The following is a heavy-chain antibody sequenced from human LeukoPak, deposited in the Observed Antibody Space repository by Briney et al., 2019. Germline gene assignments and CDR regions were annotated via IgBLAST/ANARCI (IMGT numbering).Heavy chain of an antibody. Sequence: PSETLSLACTVSGDSISSYYWSWLRQPPGKRLEWIGYVSNIETTNYNPSLKSRVTISVDTSKNQFSLKLSSVTAADTAVYYCARGSYSASYYYYYMDVWGKGTTVTVSS. CDR2: VSNIETT. CDR1: GDSISSYY. D-gene: IGHD2-21*01. J-gene: IGHJ6*03. V-gene: IGHV4-4*08. CDR3: ARGSYSASYYYYYMDV.